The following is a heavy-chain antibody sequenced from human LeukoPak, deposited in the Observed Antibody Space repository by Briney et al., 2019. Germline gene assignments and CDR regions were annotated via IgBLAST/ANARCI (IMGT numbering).Heavy chain of an antibody. CDR1: GLSFSSYN. CDR2: ISGSGGST. Sequence: GGSLRLSCTASGLSFSSYNMSWVRQAPGKGLEWVSAISGSGGSTYYADSVKGRFTISRDNSKNTLYLQMNSLRAEDTAVYYCAKPTNQYYDFWSGYYTAFDIWGQGTMVTVSS. J-gene: IGHJ3*02. CDR3: AKPTNQYYDFWSGYYTAFDI. V-gene: IGHV3-23*01. D-gene: IGHD3-3*01.